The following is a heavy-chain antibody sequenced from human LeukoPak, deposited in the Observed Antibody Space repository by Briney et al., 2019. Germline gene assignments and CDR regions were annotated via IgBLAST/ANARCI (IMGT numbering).Heavy chain of an antibody. CDR2: IYYSGNT. V-gene: IGHV4-59*01. Sequence: SETLSLTCNVSGDSISNYYWNWIRQPPGKGLEWIGNIYYSGNTNYNPSLKSRVTILVDTSKNQFSLKLSSVTAADTAVYYCARFGRFGDYWGQGTLVTVSS. D-gene: IGHD3-10*01. J-gene: IGHJ4*02. CDR1: GDSISNYY. CDR3: ARFGRFGDY.